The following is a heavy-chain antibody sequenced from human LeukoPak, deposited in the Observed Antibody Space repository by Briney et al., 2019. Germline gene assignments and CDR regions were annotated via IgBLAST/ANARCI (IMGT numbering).Heavy chain of an antibody. CDR2: INPSGGST. Sequence: GASVKVSCKASGYTFTSYFMHWVRQAPGQGLEWMGIINPSGGSTSYAQKFQGRVTMTRDTSTSTVYMELSSLRSEDTAVYYCAKDPRYTIFGVVITVPNYYYYYGMDVWGQGTTVTVSS. V-gene: IGHV1-46*01. CDR3: AKDPRYTIFGVVITVPNYYYYYGMDV. D-gene: IGHD3-3*01. J-gene: IGHJ6*02. CDR1: GYTFTSYF.